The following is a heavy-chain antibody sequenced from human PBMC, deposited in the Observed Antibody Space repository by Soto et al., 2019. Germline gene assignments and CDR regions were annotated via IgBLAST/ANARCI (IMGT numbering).Heavy chain of an antibody. CDR1: GGTFSSYA. CDR2: IIPIFGTA. J-gene: IGHJ4*02. D-gene: IGHD3-22*01. CDR3: GRYVEVYYDSSGYYYEVFDY. V-gene: IGHV1-69*06. Sequence: SVNVSFKASGGTFSSYAISWVRQAPGQGLEWMGGIIPIFGTANYAQKFQGRVTITADKSTSTAYMELSSLRSEDTAVYYCGRYVEVYYDSSGYYYEVFDYWGRG.